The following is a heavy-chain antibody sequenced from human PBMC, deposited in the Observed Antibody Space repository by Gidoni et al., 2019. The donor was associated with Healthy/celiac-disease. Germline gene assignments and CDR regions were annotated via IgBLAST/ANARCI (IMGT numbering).Heavy chain of an antibody. D-gene: IGHD3-22*01. V-gene: IGHV3-15*01. J-gene: IGHJ6*02. CDR2: IKSKTDGGTT. CDR3: TTAEYYYDSSGPMDV. CDR1: GFTFSNAW. Sequence: EVQLVESGGGSVKPGGSLRLSCAASGFTFSNAWISWVRQAPGKGLEWVGRIKSKTDGGTTDYAAPVKGRFTISRDDSKNTLYLQMNSLKTEDTAVYYCTTAEYYYDSSGPMDVWGQGTTVTVSS.